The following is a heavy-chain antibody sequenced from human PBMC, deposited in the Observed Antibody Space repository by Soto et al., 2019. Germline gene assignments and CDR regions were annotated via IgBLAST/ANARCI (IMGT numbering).Heavy chain of an antibody. D-gene: IGHD3-22*01. CDR1: GFTFSSYA. CDR2: ISAGAVAT. Sequence: SLRLSCAASGFTFSSYAMSWVRQAPGKGLEWVSAISAGAVATNYADSVKGRFTISRDNSKNTLNLQMNSLRAEDTAVYYCTKGRESSGSYRPFDYWGQGALVTVSS. V-gene: IGHV3-23*01. CDR3: TKGRESSGSYRPFDY. J-gene: IGHJ4*02.